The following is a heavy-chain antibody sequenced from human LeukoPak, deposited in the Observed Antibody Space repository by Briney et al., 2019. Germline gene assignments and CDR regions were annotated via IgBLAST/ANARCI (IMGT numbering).Heavy chain of an antibody. CDR2: INHSGSS. CDR1: GGSFSGYY. V-gene: IGHV4-34*01. Sequence: TSETLSLTCAVYGGSFSGYYWTWIRQPPGKGLEWIGEINHSGSSNCNPSLKSRVTVSVDTSKNQFSLKLTSVTAADTAVYYCARTYYYGSGFDYWGQGTLVTVSS. J-gene: IGHJ4*02. D-gene: IGHD3-10*01. CDR3: ARTYYYGSGFDY.